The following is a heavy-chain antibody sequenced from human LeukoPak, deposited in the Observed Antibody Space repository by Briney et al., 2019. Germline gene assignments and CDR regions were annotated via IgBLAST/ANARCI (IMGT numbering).Heavy chain of an antibody. J-gene: IGHJ5*02. CDR2: IMPLFDTA. CDR1: GGTFSSYA. V-gene: IGHV1-69*15. D-gene: IGHD6-19*01. CDR3: ARGYSSGWDPSSFDP. Sequence: SVKVSCKTSGGTFSSYAIHWVRQAPGQGLQWMGRIMPLFDTAVYAQQFQDRVTITADESTSTAYMELSSLRSDDTAVYYCARGYSSGWDPSSFDPWGQGTLVTVSS.